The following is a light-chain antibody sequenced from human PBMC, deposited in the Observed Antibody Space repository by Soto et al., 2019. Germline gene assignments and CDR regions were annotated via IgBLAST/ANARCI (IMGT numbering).Light chain of an antibody. J-gene: IGKJ1*01. CDR3: QQYGSSPWT. Sequence: EIVLAQSPGTLSLSPGEGAALSCRASQSVTSNYLAWYQRKPGQAPRLLIYGASSRATGIPDRFSGSGSGTDFTLTISRLESEDFAVYYCQQYGSSPWTFGQGTKVEIK. CDR1: QSVTSNY. CDR2: GAS. V-gene: IGKV3-20*01.